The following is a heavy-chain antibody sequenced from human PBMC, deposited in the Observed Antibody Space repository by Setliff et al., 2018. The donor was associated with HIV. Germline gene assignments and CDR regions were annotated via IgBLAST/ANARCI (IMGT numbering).Heavy chain of an antibody. Sequence: ASVKVSCKASGHTFTAYYMHWVRQAPGQGLEWMGWINPNSGGTNYAQKFQGRVTMTRDTSISTAYMELSRLRSDDTAVYYCARDTVAVAGNYVGHYGMDVWGQGTTVTVSS. V-gene: IGHV1-2*02. CDR1: GHTFTAYY. CDR3: ARDTVAVAGNYVGHYGMDV. CDR2: INPNSGGT. D-gene: IGHD6-19*01. J-gene: IGHJ6*02.